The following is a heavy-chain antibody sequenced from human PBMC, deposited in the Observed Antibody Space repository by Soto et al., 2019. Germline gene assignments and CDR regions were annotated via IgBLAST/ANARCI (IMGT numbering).Heavy chain of an antibody. CDR3: ARDSSGWPYNWFDP. CDR2: IIPIFGTA. CDR1: GVTFSSYA. V-gene: IGHV1-69*13. Sequence: SVKVSCQASGVTFSSYAISWARQAPGQGLEWMGGIIPIFGTANYAQKFQGRVTITADESTSTAYMELSSLRSEDTAVYYCARDSSGWPYNWFDPWGQGTLVTVSS. D-gene: IGHD6-19*01. J-gene: IGHJ5*02.